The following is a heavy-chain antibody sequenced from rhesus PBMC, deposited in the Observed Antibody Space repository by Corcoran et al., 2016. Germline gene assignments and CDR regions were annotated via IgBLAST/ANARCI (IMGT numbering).Heavy chain of an antibody. D-gene: IGHD6-31*01. CDR2: IYGTDSAT. Sequence: QVQLQESGPGLVKPSETLSLTCSVSGGSITAFYWDWIRQPPGNGLEWIGNIYGTDSATVYNPSLRSRVTLSVDTSKNHFSLKLNSVTAADTAVYFCARHSYYSGWFLDSWGQGVLVTVSS. V-gene: IGHV4S11*01. CDR1: GGSITAFY. J-gene: IGHJ1*01. CDR3: ARHSYYSGWFLDS.